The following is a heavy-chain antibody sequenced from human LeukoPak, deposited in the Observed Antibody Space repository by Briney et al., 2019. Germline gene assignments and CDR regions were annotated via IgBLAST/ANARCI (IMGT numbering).Heavy chain of an antibody. CDR3: ARDPPAAAGMVVDLLDY. Sequence: GGSLRLSWAASGFTFSSYSMNWVRQAPGKGLEWVSSISSSSSYIYYADSVKGRFTISRDNAKNSLYLQMNSLRAEDTAVYYCARDPPAAAGMVVDLLDYWGQGTLVTVSS. V-gene: IGHV3-21*01. J-gene: IGHJ4*02. CDR1: GFTFSSYS. D-gene: IGHD6-13*01. CDR2: ISSSSSYI.